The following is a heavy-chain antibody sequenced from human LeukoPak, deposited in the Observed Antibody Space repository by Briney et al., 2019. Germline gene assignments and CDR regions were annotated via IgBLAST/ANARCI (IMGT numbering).Heavy chain of an antibody. CDR3: AREYGGSYFFDY. CDR2: IKQDASEK. D-gene: IGHD1-26*01. J-gene: IGHJ4*02. CDR1: GFTFSSYW. V-gene: IGHV3-7*01. Sequence: GGSLRLSCAAYGFTFSSYWMSWVRQAPGKGLEWVANIKQDASEKYYVDSVKGRFTISRDNAKNSLYLQMNYLRAEDTAVYYCAREYGGSYFFDYWGQGTLVTVSS.